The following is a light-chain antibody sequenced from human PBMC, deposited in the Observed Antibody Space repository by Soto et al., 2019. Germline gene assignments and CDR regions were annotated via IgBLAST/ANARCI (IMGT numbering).Light chain of an antibody. CDR1: QSVSSN. V-gene: IGKV3-15*01. Sequence: EVVMTLSLATLSVSTGERATLSCRASQSVSSNLAWYQQKPGQAPRLLIYGASTRATGIPARFSGSGSGTEFTLTISSLQSEDFAVYYCQKDNIWPPTFGQGTKVDI. CDR3: QKDNIWPPT. J-gene: IGKJ1*01. CDR2: GAS.